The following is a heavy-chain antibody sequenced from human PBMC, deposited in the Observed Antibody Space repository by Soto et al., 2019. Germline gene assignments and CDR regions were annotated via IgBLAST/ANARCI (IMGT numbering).Heavy chain of an antibody. CDR3: ARGYDSSGYYPYYYYGMDV. Sequence: AVSLRLSCSASGFTFSIYAMEWVRQATGEGLEWVSAIGTAGDTYYPGSVKGRFTISRENAKNSLYLQMNSLRAGDTAVYYCARGYDSSGYYPYYYYGMDVWGQGT. CDR1: GFTFSIYA. V-gene: IGHV3-13*01. D-gene: IGHD3-22*01. CDR2: IGTAGDT. J-gene: IGHJ6*02.